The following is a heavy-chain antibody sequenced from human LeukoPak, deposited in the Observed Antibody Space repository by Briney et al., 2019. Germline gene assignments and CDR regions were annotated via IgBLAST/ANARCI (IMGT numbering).Heavy chain of an antibody. V-gene: IGHV3-64*01. Sequence: GGSLRLSCAASGFTFSSYAMHWVRQAPGKGLEYVSAISSNGDSTYYANSVKGRFTISRDNSKNTLYLQMGSLRAEDMAVYYCGRGAKGDLYDYWGQGTLVTVSS. CDR3: GRGAKGDLYDY. J-gene: IGHJ4*02. CDR2: ISSNGDST. CDR1: GFTFSSYA. D-gene: IGHD2-21*01.